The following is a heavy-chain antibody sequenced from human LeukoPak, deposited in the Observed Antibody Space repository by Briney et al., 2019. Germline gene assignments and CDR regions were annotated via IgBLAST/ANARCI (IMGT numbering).Heavy chain of an antibody. V-gene: IGHV3-73*01. J-gene: IGHJ4*02. D-gene: IGHD5-24*01. CDR2: IRSKANSYAT. Sequence: GGSLRLSCAASGFTFSGSAMHWVRQASGKGLEWVGRIRSKANSYATAYAAPVKGRFTISRDDSKNTAYLQMNSLKTEDTAVYYCTRHFPQVRDYWGQGTLVTVSS. CDR3: TRHFPQVRDY. CDR1: GFTFSGSA.